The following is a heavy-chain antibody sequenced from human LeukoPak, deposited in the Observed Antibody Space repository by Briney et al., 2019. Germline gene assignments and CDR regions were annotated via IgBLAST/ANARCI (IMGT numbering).Heavy chain of an antibody. V-gene: IGHV3-23*01. D-gene: IGHD3-22*01. CDR3: AKDRSYYYDSSGHRGAFDI. J-gene: IGHJ3*02. CDR1: GFTFSSYA. Sequence: AGGSLRLSCAASGFTFSSYAMSWVRQAPGKGLEWVSAISGSGGSTYYADSVKGRFTISRDNSKNTLYLQMNSLRAKDTAVYYCAKDRSYYYDSSGHRGAFDIWGQGTMVTVSS. CDR2: ISGSGGST.